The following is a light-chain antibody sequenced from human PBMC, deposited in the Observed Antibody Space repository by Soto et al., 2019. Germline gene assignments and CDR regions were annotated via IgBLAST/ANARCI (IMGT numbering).Light chain of an antibody. CDR3: HQYNNWPHT. V-gene: IGKV3-15*01. CDR1: QSVNRT. CDR2: GSS. Sequence: LAMTQSPATLSVSPDERATLSCSASQSVNRTLAEYQQKPGQPPRILIYGSSTWDTGIPARFSGSGSGTDFTVTISSLQSEDFAVYYLHQYNNWPHTFGGGTKVEIK. J-gene: IGKJ4*01.